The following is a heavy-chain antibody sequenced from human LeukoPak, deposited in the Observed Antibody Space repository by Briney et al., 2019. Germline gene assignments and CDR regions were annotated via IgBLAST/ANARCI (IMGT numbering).Heavy chain of an antibody. Sequence: SETLSLTCTVSGGSISSSSYYWGWIRQPPGKGLEWIGSIYYSGSTYYSPSLKSRVTISVDTSKNQFSLKLSSVTAADTAVYYCARPIRGSYYGTWFDPWGQGTLVTVSS. J-gene: IGHJ5*02. CDR2: IYYSGST. CDR1: GGSISSSSYY. CDR3: ARPIRGSYYGTWFDP. V-gene: IGHV4-39*01. D-gene: IGHD1-26*01.